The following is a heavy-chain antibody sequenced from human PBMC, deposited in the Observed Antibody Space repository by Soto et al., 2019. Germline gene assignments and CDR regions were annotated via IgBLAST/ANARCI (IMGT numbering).Heavy chain of an antibody. Sequence: SETLSLTCTVSGDSISSGNKYWSWIRQPPGKGLEWIGYIFSSGTTYYNPSLKSRLTMSLDTSQNQFSLKLNSLTDADTAVYYCARVPSPFDYYYAMDVWGQGTTVT. J-gene: IGHJ6*02. V-gene: IGHV4-30-4*01. D-gene: IGHD3-16*01. CDR2: IFSSGTT. CDR3: ARVPSPFDYYYAMDV. CDR1: GDSISSGNKY.